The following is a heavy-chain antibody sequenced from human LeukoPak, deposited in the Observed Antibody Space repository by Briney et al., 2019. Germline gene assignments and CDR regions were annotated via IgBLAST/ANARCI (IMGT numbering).Heavy chain of an antibody. Sequence: ASVKVSFKASGYTFTGYYMHWVRQAPGQGLEWMGWINPNSGGTNYAQKFQGRVTMTRDTSISTAYMELSRLRSDDTAVYYCATMVRGVLGYFQHWGQGTLVTVSS. CDR2: INPNSGGT. V-gene: IGHV1-2*02. CDR1: GYTFTGYY. D-gene: IGHD3-10*01. CDR3: ATMVRGVLGYFQH. J-gene: IGHJ1*01.